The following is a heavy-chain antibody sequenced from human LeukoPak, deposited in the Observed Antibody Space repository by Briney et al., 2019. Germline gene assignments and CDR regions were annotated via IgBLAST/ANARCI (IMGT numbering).Heavy chain of an antibody. Sequence: TSQTLSLTCTVSGGSISSGGYYWSWIRQHPGKGLEWIGYTYYSGSTYYNPSLKSRVTISVDTSKNQFSLKLSSVTAADTAVYYCATSEYNSGSYWDYWGQGTLVTVSS. V-gene: IGHV4-31*03. J-gene: IGHJ4*02. D-gene: IGHD1-26*01. CDR3: ATSEYNSGSYWDY. CDR1: GGSISSGGYY. CDR2: TYYSGST.